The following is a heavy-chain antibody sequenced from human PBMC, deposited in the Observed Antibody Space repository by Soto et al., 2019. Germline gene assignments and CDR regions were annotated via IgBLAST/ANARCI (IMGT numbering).Heavy chain of an antibody. CDR1: GYTFPSYG. Sequence: ASVKVSCKASGYTFPSYGISWVRQAPGQGLEWMGWISPYSDSTDYAQKVQGRITMTTDTSTSTAYMELRSLRSDDTAVYYCARGNLRPYYDFWSGYYDAFDIWGQGTMVTVSS. J-gene: IGHJ3*02. V-gene: IGHV1-18*01. CDR3: ARGNLRPYYDFWSGYYDAFDI. D-gene: IGHD3-3*01. CDR2: ISPYSDST.